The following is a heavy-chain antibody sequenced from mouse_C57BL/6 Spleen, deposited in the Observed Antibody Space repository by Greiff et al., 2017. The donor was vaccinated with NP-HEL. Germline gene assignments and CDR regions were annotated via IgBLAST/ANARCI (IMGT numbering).Heavy chain of an antibody. D-gene: IGHD2-5*01. V-gene: IGHV14-3*01. CDR2: IDPANGNT. CDR1: GFNIKNTY. Sequence: EVQLQESVAELVRPGASVKLSCTASGFNIKNTYMHWVKQRPEQGLEWIGRIDPANGNTKYAPKFQGKATITADTSSNPAYLQLSSLTSEDTDIYYCDRWNSNYVGAMDYWGQGTSVTVSS. J-gene: IGHJ4*01. CDR3: DRWNSNYVGAMDY.